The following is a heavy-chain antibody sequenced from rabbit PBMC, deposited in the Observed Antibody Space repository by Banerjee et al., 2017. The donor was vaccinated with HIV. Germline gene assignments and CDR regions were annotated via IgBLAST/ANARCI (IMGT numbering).Heavy chain of an antibody. CDR1: YV. CDR2: IYAGSGGNS. V-gene: IGHV1S45*01. D-gene: IGHD4-1*01. CDR3: ARDLAGVIGWNFNL. J-gene: IGHJ4*01. Sequence: YVMCWVRQAPGQGLEWIACIYAGSGGNSDYANWAKGRFTISKTSSTTVTLQMTSLTAADTATYFCARDLAGVIGWNFNLWGPGTLVTVS.